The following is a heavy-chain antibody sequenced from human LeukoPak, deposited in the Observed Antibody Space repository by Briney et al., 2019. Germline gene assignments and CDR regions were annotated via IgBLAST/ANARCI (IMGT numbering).Heavy chain of an antibody. V-gene: IGHV4-30-4*01. J-gene: IGHJ4*02. CDR1: GGSISSGDYS. CDR2: IYYTGST. Sequence: PSETLSLTCTVSGGSISSGDYSWSWIRQPPGKGLEWIGYIYYTGSTYYNPSLKSRVSMLLDTSKNQFSLRLTSVTAADTAVFYCAGGGVWDSSGHYPFEYWGQGTLVTVSS. CDR3: AGGGVWDSSGHYPFEY. D-gene: IGHD3-22*01.